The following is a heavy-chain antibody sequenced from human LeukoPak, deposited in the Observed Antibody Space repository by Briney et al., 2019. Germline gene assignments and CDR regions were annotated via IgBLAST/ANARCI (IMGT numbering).Heavy chain of an antibody. Sequence: GESLKISCKGSGYSLTSYWIGWVRQMPGKGLEWMGIIYPGDSDTRYSPSFQGQVTISADKSISTAYLQWSSLKASDTAMYYCARATYYYDSSGYLRDAFDIWGQGTMVTVSS. D-gene: IGHD3-22*01. J-gene: IGHJ3*02. CDR3: ARATYYYDSSGYLRDAFDI. CDR1: GYSLTSYW. CDR2: IYPGDSDT. V-gene: IGHV5-51*01.